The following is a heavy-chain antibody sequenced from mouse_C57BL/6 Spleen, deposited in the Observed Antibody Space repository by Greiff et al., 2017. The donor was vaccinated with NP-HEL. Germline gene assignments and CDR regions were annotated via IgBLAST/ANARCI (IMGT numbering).Heavy chain of an antibody. CDR3: ARGNDGSSYIFAY. V-gene: IGHV3-1*01. D-gene: IGHD1-1*01. J-gene: IGHJ3*01. CDR1: GYSITSGYD. CDR2: ISYSGST. Sequence: EVQLQQSGPGMVKPSQSLSLTCTVTGYSITSGYDWHWIRHFPGNKLEWMGYISYSGSTNYNPSLKSRISITHDTSKNHFFLKLNSVTTEDTATYYCARGNDGSSYIFAYWGQGTLVTVSA.